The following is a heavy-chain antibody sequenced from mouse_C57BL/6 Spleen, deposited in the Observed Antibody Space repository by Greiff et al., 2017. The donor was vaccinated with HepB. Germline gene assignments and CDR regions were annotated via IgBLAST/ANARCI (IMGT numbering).Heavy chain of an antibody. J-gene: IGHJ2*01. CDR2: IDPENGDT. D-gene: IGHD2-1*01. Sequence: VQLQQSGAELVRPGASVKLSCTASGFNIKDGYMHWVKQRPEQGLEWIGWIDPENGDTEYASKFQGKATITADTSSNTAYLQLSSLTSEDTAVYYCTTGEDGNSYYFDYWGQGTTLTVSS. CDR3: TTGEDGNSYYFDY. V-gene: IGHV14-4*01. CDR1: GFNIKDGY.